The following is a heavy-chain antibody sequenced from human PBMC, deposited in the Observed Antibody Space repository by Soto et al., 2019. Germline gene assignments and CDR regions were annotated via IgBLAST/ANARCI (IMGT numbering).Heavy chain of an antibody. Sequence: PSETLSLTCTISGGSISSYYWSWIRQPPGKGLEWIGYIYYSGSTNYNPSLKSRVTISVDTSKNQFSLKLSSVTAADTAVYYCARADCGYADYWGQGALVTVSS. CDR1: GGSISSYY. D-gene: IGHD5-12*01. V-gene: IGHV4-59*01. CDR2: IYYSGST. CDR3: ARADCGYADY. J-gene: IGHJ4*02.